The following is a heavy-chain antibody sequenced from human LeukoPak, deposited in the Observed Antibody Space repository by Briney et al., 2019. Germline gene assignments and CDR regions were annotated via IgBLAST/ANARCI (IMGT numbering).Heavy chain of an antibody. CDR2: TYYRSKWYN. CDR3: ARGHAAVDY. V-gene: IGHV6-1*01. Sequence: SQTLSLTCAISVDSVSSNSSAWSWIRQSPSRGLEWLGRTYYRSKWYNDYAVSVKSRITIHPDTSKNQFSLQLNSVTPEDTAVYYCARGHAAVDYWDQGTLVTVSS. D-gene: IGHD6-13*01. CDR1: VDSVSSNSSA. J-gene: IGHJ4*02.